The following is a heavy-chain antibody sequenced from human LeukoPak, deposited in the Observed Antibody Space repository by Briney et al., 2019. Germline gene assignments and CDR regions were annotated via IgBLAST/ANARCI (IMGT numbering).Heavy chain of an antibody. D-gene: IGHD6-13*01. Sequence: GGSLRLSCAASGFTLSSYWMSWVRQAPGKGLEWVANIKYDGSEKDYVDSVKGRFTISRDNAKNSLYLQMNSLRAEDTAVYYCARDIAAPCLFFDYWGHGTLVTVSS. CDR2: IKYDGSEK. CDR3: ARDIAAPCLFFDY. V-gene: IGHV3-7*01. J-gene: IGHJ4*01. CDR1: GFTLSSYW.